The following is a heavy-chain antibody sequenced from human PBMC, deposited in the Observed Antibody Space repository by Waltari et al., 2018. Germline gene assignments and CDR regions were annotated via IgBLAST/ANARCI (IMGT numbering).Heavy chain of an antibody. CDR2: MWYDGSKQ. D-gene: IGHD6-13*01. Sequence: QVQLVESGGGVVQPGRSLRLSCAASGFPFTSYGMHWVRPAPGKGLEWVAVMWYDGSKQYYADSVKGRFTISRDISKTTLYLQMNSLGPQDTGVYYCARQGYSGSSLTYDYWGQGTLVTVSS. V-gene: IGHV3-33*01. J-gene: IGHJ4*02. CDR3: ARQGYSGSSLTYDY. CDR1: GFPFTSYG.